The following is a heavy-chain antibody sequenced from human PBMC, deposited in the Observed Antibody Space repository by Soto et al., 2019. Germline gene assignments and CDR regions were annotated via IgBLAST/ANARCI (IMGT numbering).Heavy chain of an antibody. D-gene: IGHD1-26*01. V-gene: IGHV3-20*04. CDR2: INWNGRTR. CDR1: GITFDDYG. Sequence: GGSLRLSCAVSGITFDDYGMSCVRQVPGKGLEWVAGINWNGRTRNYADSVKGRFTISRDNAKNTLYLQMNSLRAEDTAVYYWAKGTAAVGAYPEYFQHWGQGTLVTVSS. J-gene: IGHJ1*01. CDR3: AKGTAAVGAYPEYFQH.